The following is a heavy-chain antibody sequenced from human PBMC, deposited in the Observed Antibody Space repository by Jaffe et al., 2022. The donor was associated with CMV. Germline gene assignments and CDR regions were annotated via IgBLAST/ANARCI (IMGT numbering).Heavy chain of an antibody. Sequence: QVQLQESGPGLVKPSETLSLTCTVSGGSISSYYWSWIRQPAGKGLEWIGRIYTSGSTNYNPSLKSRVTMSVDTSKNQFSLKLSSVTAADTAVYYCARDLGPRVPFWDHGSWFDPWGQGTLVTVSS. CDR1: GGSISSYY. J-gene: IGHJ5*02. V-gene: IGHV4-4*07. CDR2: IYTSGST. D-gene: IGHD1-26*01. CDR3: ARDLGPRVPFWDHGSWFDP.